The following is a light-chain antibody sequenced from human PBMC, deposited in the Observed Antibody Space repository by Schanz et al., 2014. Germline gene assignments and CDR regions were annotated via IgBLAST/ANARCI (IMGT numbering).Light chain of an antibody. Sequence: EIVMTQSPATLSVSPGERATLSCRASQSVSSNLAWYQQKPGQAPRLLIYGASSRATGIPDRFSGSGSGTDFTLTISRLEPEDFAVYYCQQRSNWPQLTFGGGTKVEIK. CDR3: QQRSNWPQLT. V-gene: IGKV3D-20*02. CDR1: QSVSSN. J-gene: IGKJ4*01. CDR2: GAS.